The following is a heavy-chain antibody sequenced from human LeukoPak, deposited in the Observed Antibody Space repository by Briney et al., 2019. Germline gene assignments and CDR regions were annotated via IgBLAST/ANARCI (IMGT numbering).Heavy chain of an antibody. J-gene: IGHJ4*02. Sequence: GGSLRLSCAASGFTFSSYAMHWVRQAPGKGLEWVAVISYDGSNKYYADSVKGRFTISRDNSKNTLYLQMNSLRAEDTAVYYCARDLRATTPYYFDYWGRGTLVTVSS. V-gene: IGHV3-30-3*01. CDR2: ISYDGSNK. D-gene: IGHD5-12*01. CDR3: ARDLRATTPYYFDY. CDR1: GFTFSSYA.